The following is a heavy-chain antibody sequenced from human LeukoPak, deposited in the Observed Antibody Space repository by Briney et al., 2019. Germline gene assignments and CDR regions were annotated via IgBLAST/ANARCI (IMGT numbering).Heavy chain of an antibody. CDR3: AGGSSTNSYYFDY. D-gene: IGHD6-13*01. CDR1: GLTFSDYS. Sequence: GGSLGLSCAASGLTFSDYSMNWVRQAPGKGLEWVSSISSGSGHIYYAESVRGRFTISRDNAKNSLFLEMNSLSAEDTAVYYCAGGSSTNSYYFDYWGQGTVVTVSS. J-gene: IGHJ4*02. CDR2: ISSGSGHI. V-gene: IGHV3-21*01.